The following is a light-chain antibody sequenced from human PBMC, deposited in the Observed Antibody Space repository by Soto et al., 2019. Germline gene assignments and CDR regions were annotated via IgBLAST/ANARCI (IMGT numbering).Light chain of an antibody. CDR1: SSDVGGYDY. CDR2: EVN. V-gene: IGLV2-8*01. Sequence: QSVLTQPPSASGSPGQSVTISCTGTSSDVGGYDYVSWYQQHPGKAPKLIIYEVNKRPSGVPDRFSGSKSGNTASLTVSGLQAEDEADYYCTSRAGSTPYVFGSGTKLTVL. CDR3: TSRAGSTPYV. J-gene: IGLJ1*01.